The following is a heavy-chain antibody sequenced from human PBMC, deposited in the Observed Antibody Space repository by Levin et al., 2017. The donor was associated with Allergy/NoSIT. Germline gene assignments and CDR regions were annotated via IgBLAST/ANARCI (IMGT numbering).Heavy chain of an antibody. CDR2: ISDTGRST. CDR3: VKDRLRYSSSWFDF. D-gene: IGHD6-13*01. J-gene: IGHJ4*02. CDR1: GFTYSGYA. Sequence: GESLKISCAASGFTYSGYAMSWVRQAPGKGLEWGSTISDTGRSTSYADSVRGRFTISRDNPKSMLFLQMTSLRADDTAIYYCVKDRLRYSSSWFDFWGQGTLVTVSS. V-gene: IGHV3-23*01.